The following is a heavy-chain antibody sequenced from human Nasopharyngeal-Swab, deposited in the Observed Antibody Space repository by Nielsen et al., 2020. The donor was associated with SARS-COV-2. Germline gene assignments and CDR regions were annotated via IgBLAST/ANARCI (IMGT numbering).Heavy chain of an antibody. D-gene: IGHD3-10*01. Sequence: GESLKISCAASGFTFSDYYMSWIRQAPGKGPEWVSYISSSGSTIYYADSVKGRFTISRDNAKNSLYLQMNSLRAEDTAVYYCARDFPLYGSGSYYNVDWGQGTLVTVSS. J-gene: IGHJ4*02. CDR1: GFTFSDYY. CDR3: ARDFPLYGSGSYYNVD. CDR2: ISSSGSTI. V-gene: IGHV3-11*04.